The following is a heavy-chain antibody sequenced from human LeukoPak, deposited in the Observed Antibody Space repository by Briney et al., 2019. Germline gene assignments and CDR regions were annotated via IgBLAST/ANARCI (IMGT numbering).Heavy chain of an antibody. CDR1: GYTFTSYD. CDR2: MNPNSGNT. V-gene: IGHV1-8*03. CDR3: AVTGYSSGWYSKYYFDY. J-gene: IGHJ4*02. D-gene: IGHD6-19*01. Sequence: ASVKVSCKASGYTFTSYDINWVRQATGQGLEWMGWMNPNSGNTGYAQKFQGRVTITRDTSASTAYMELSSLRSEDTAVYYCAVTGYSSGWYSKYYFDYWGQGTLVTVSS.